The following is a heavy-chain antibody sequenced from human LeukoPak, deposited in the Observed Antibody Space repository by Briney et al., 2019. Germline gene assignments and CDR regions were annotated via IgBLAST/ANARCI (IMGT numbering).Heavy chain of an antibody. CDR1: GDSISYYY. CDR3: ARVLARGMAVAGDAFDI. D-gene: IGHD6-19*01. CDR2: ISYSGST. Sequence: PSETLSLTCTVSGDSISYYYWSWIRQPPGKGLEWIGYISYSGSTNYIPSLKSRVTISVDTSTTQFSLKLSSVTAADTAVYYCARVLARGMAVAGDAFDIWGQGTMVTVSS. J-gene: IGHJ3*02. V-gene: IGHV4-59*01.